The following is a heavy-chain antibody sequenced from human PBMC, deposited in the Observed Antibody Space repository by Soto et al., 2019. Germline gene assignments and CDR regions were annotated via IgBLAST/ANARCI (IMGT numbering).Heavy chain of an antibody. D-gene: IGHD7-27*01. CDR2: IYYSGST. V-gene: IGHV4-59*01. J-gene: IGHJ6*03. CDR1: GGSISSYY. CDR3: ARSKWGGRVYYYYYMDV. Sequence: SETLSLTCTVSGGSISSYYWSWIRQPPGKGLEWIGYIYYSGSTNYNPSLKSRVTISVDTSKNQFSLKLSSVTAADTAVYYCARSKWGGRVYYYYYMDVWGKGTTVTVSS.